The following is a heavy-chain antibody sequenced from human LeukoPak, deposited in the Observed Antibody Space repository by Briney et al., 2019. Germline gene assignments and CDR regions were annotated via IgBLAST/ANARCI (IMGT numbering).Heavy chain of an antibody. V-gene: IGHV6-1*01. D-gene: IGHD3-22*01. J-gene: IGHJ4*02. CDR3: ARDLWGYYDSSGSFDY. Sequence: SQTLSLTCAISGDSVSSNSAAWNWIRQSPSSGLEWLGRTYYRSKWYNDYAVSVKSRITINPDTSKNQFSLQLNSVTPEDTAVYYCARDLWGYYDSSGSFDYWGQGTLVTVSS. CDR2: TYYRSKWYN. CDR1: GDSVSSNSAA.